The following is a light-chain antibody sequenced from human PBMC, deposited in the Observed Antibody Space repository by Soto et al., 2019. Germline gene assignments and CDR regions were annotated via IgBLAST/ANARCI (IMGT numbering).Light chain of an antibody. CDR3: QQFWTTPVS. V-gene: IGKV4-1*01. Sequence: IVMTQSPDSLAVSLGERATINCKSSQSLLYNSNNKTYLAWYQQRPGQSPKLLISWASNRESGVPDRFRGSGSGAAFTLTITSLQTEDVAVYYCQQFWTTPVSFGGVTKVEI. CDR2: WAS. J-gene: IGKJ4*01. CDR1: QSLLYNSNNKTY.